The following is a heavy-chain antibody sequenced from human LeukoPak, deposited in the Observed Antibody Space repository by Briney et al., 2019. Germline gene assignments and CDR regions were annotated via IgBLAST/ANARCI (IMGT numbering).Heavy chain of an antibody. CDR3: AKDPLSPEYYYYYYGMDV. D-gene: IGHD1-14*01. CDR1: GFTFSSYA. CDR2: ISGNGGST. J-gene: IGHJ6*02. Sequence: GGSLRLPCAASGFTFSSYAMSWVRQAPGKGLEWVSAISGNGGSTYYADSVKGRFTISRDNSKNTLYLQMNSLRAEDTAVYYCAKDPLSPEYYYYYYGMDVWGQGTTVTVSS. V-gene: IGHV3-23*01.